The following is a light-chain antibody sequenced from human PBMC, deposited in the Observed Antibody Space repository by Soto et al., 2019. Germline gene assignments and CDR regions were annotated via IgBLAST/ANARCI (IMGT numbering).Light chain of an antibody. V-gene: IGLV1-40*01. Sequence: QPVLTQPPSVSGAPGQRVTISCTGSSSNIGANYDVHWYQHLPGTAPRLLISGDSNRPSGVPDRFSGSKSGTSASLGITGLQAEDEADYYCQSYDSILRGWVFGGGTKLTVL. J-gene: IGLJ3*02. CDR2: GDS. CDR3: QSYDSILRGWV. CDR1: SSNIGANYD.